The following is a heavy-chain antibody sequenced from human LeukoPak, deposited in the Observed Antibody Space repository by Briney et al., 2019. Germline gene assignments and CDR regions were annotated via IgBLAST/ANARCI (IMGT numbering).Heavy chain of an antibody. Sequence: SETLSLTCAVYGGSFSGYYWSWIRQLPGKGLEWIGEINHSGSTNYNPSLKSRVTISVDTSKNQFSLKLSSVTAADTAVYYCARDRNLRKLYYFDYWGQGTLVTVSS. V-gene: IGHV4-34*01. J-gene: IGHJ4*02. CDR3: ARDRNLRKLYYFDY. D-gene: IGHD5-12*01. CDR1: GGSFSGYY. CDR2: INHSGST.